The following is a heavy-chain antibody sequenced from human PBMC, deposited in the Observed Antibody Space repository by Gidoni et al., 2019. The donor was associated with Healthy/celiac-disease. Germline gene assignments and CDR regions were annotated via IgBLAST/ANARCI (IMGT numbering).Heavy chain of an antibody. CDR3: ARTRRGIAEKYYFDY. CDR2: IYTSGST. D-gene: IGHD6-13*01. CDR1: GGSISSGSYY. Sequence: QVQLQESGPGLLKPSQTLSLTCTVPGGSISSGSYYWSWIRQPAGKGLEWIGRIYTSGSTNYNPSLKSRVTISVDTSKNQFSLKLSSVTAADTAVYYCARTRRGIAEKYYFDYWGQGTLVTVSS. V-gene: IGHV4-61*02. J-gene: IGHJ4*02.